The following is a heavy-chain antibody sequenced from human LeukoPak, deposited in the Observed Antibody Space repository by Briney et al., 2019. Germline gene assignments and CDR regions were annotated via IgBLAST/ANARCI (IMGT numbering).Heavy chain of an antibody. J-gene: IGHJ4*02. CDR2: INAGNGNT. CDR1: GYTFTSYA. Sequence: PGASVTVSCKASGYTFTSYAMHWVRQAPGQRLEWMGWINAGNGNTKYSQEFQGRVTITRDTSASTAYMELSSLRSEDMAVYYCARFRPMVRALDYWGQGTLVTVSS. D-gene: IGHD3-10*01. CDR3: ARFRPMVRALDY. V-gene: IGHV1-3*03.